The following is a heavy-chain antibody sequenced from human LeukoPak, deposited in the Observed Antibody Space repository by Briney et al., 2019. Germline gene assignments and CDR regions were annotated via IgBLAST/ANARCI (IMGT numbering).Heavy chain of an antibody. V-gene: IGHV3-7*03. D-gene: IGHD3-3*01. CDR3: ARDQYDTWSRRGDFDS. Sequence: GGSLRLSCVASGFTFGKYWMSWVRQAPGKGLEWVANIKLDGSEKNYVDSVKGRFTISRDNTKNSLYLQMNSLRVEDTAVFYCARDQYDTWSRRGDFDSWGQGTLVIVSS. J-gene: IGHJ4*02. CDR1: GFTFGKYW. CDR2: IKLDGSEK.